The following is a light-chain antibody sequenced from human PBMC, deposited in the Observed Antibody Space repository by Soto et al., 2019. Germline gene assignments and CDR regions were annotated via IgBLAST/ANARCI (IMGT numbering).Light chain of an antibody. V-gene: IGKV3-20*01. J-gene: IGKJ1*01. Sequence: EIVLTQSPGTLSLSPGERATLSCRASQSVTSTYLAWYQQKPGRPPRLLIYGASNRATGIPDRFSGSGSGTDFTLTISRLEPEDSALYYCQQYGSSPGTFGQGTKV. CDR2: GAS. CDR3: QQYGSSPGT. CDR1: QSVTSTY.